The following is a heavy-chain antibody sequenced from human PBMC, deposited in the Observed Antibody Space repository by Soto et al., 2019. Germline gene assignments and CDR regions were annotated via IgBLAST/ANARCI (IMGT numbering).Heavy chain of an antibody. CDR2: IYYSGST. V-gene: IGHV4-59*01. D-gene: IGHD2-15*01. J-gene: IGHJ5*02. Sequence: PSETLSLTCTVSGGSISSYYWSWIRQPPGKGLEWIGYIYYSGSTNYNPSLKSRVTISVDTSKNQFSLKLSSVTAADTAVYYCARGGDCSGGSCYSGWFDPWGQGTLVTVSS. CDR1: GGSISSYY. CDR3: ARGGDCSGGSCYSGWFDP.